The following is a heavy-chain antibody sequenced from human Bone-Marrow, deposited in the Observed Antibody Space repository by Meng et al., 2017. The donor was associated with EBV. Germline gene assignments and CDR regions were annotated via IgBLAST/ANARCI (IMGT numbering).Heavy chain of an antibody. Sequence: QVQLQESGPGLVKLSQSLFRIGAVPGGSISSGGYSWTWICQPPGKSLDWIGYIHSSGSTYYNPSLKSRVTISFGTSETHFSLKLSSVTAADTAVYYCATLRRRSGYTFDYWGQGILVTVSS. CDR1: GGSISSGGYS. CDR3: ATLRRRSGYTFDY. V-gene: IGHV4-30-4*01. D-gene: IGHD3-9*01. CDR2: IHSSGST. J-gene: IGHJ4*02.